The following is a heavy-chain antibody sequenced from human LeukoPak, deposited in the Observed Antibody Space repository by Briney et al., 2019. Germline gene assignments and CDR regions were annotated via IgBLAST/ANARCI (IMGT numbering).Heavy chain of an antibody. CDR2: ISYDGSNK. CDR1: GFTFRDYG. D-gene: IGHD3-3*01. CDR3: ARDPTTYYDFWSGYYNPARYFDY. J-gene: IGHJ4*02. Sequence: GGSLRLSCTASGFTFRDYGMSWVRQAPGKGLEWVAVISYDGSNKYYADSVKGRFTISRDNSKNTLYLQMNSLRAEDTAVYYCARDPTTYYDFWSGYYNPARYFDYWGQGTLVTVSS. V-gene: IGHV3-30*04.